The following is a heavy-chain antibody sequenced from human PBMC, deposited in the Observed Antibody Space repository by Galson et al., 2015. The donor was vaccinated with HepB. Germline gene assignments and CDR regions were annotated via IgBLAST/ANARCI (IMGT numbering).Heavy chain of an antibody. CDR1: GFTLSFYD. CDR2: ISDDGSKK. CDR3: ARESDRSGDFDH. V-gene: IGHV3-30*03. Sequence: SLRLSCAASGFTLSFYDMHWVRQAPGKGLEWVAVISDDGSKKHYGQSIKGRFTISRDNSKNTFYLQMKSLGVQDTAVYYCARESDRSGDFDHWGQGTLVTVSS. J-gene: IGHJ4*02. D-gene: IGHD2-15*01.